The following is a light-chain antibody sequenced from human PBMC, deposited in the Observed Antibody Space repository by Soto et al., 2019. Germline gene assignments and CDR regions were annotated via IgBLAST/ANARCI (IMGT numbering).Light chain of an antibody. CDR2: GAS. CDR3: QQYKNWPSIT. V-gene: IGKV3-15*01. CDR1: QRVHSI. Sequence: ETALTQSPGTLSFPPGKSATLSCTAIQRVHSISLAWYQQKPGQAPGLLIYGASTRATATPARFSGSRSGTDFTLTISSLQSEDFAVYYCQQYKNWPSITFGQGTLLE. J-gene: IGKJ5*01.